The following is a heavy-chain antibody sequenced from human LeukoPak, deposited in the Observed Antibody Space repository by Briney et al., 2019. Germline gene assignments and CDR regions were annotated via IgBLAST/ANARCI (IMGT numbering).Heavy chain of an antibody. J-gene: IGHJ6*02. V-gene: IGHV1-2*02. Sequence: ASVKDSSKAPRYTLTVYYMHWVRPAPGQGLEWVGKINPNSGGTNYAQKFQGRVTMTGDTSMSTVYTELRRLSSDDTAVYYCARGLLSYGMDVWGQGTTVTVSS. CDR3: ARGLLSYGMDV. CDR1: RYTLTVYY. CDR2: INPNSGGT. D-gene: IGHD3-3*01.